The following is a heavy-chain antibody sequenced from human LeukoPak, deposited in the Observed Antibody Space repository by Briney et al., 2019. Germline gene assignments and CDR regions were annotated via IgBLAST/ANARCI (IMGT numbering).Heavy chain of an antibody. CDR3: ARDRGDDDAFDI. D-gene: IGHD3-10*01. Sequence: ASVKVSCKASGYTFTSYYMHWVRQAPGQGLEWMGIINPSGGSTSYAQKSQGRVTMTRDTSTSTVYMELSSLRSEDTAVYYCARDRGDDDAFDIWGQGTMVTVSS. J-gene: IGHJ3*02. CDR1: GYTFTSYY. V-gene: IGHV1-46*01. CDR2: INPSGGST.